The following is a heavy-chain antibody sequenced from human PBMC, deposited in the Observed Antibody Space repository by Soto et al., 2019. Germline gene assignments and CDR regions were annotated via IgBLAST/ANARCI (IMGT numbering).Heavy chain of an antibody. V-gene: IGHV1-3*01. CDR1: GYTFTSYA. D-gene: IGHD1-7*01. J-gene: IGHJ4*02. CDR3: ARGGLPYNWNYGY. Sequence: QVQLVQSGAEVKKPGASVKVSCKASGYTFTSYAMHWVRQAPGQRREWMGWINAGNGNTKYSQKFQGRVTITRDTSASKAYMELSSLRSEDTAVYYCARGGLPYNWNYGYWGQGTLVTVSS. CDR2: INAGNGNT.